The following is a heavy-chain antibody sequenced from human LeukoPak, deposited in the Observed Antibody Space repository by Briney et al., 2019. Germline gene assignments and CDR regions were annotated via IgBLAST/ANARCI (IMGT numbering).Heavy chain of an antibody. D-gene: IGHD2-21*02. J-gene: IGHJ4*02. CDR3: ARELAVVTAIFDF. CDR1: GYTFTSYY. CDR2: INPSGGST. Sequence: GASVKVSCKASGYTFTSYYMHWVRQAPGQGLEWMGIINPSGGSTSYAQKFQGRVTMTRDTSTSTVYMELRSLRSDDTAIYYCARELAVVTAIFDFWGQGTLVTVSS. V-gene: IGHV1-46*01.